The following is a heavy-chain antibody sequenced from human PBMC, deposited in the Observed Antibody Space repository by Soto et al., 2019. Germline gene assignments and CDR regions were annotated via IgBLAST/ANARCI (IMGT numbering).Heavy chain of an antibody. CDR1: GFTFSSYA. J-gene: IGHJ4*02. CDR2: ISGSGGST. Sequence: EVQLLESGGGLVQPGGSLRLSCAASGFTFSSYAMSWVRQAPGKGLEWVSAISGSGGSTYYADSVKGRFTISRDNSKNTLYLQMNSLRAEDTAVYYCAKSRFPYSSSGLHYFDYWGQGTLVTVSS. D-gene: IGHD6-6*01. V-gene: IGHV3-23*01. CDR3: AKSRFPYSSSGLHYFDY.